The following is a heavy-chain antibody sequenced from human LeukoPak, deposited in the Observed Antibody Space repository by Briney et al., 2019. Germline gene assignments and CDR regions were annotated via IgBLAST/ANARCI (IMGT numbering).Heavy chain of an antibody. Sequence: SETLSLTCTVSGDSISNGAYYWTWIRQLPGKGLEWIGYIYYTGGTYYNPSLKSRVTISVDTSKNQFSLNLSSVTAADTAVYSCARETYSSSFFDPWGQGTLVTVSS. D-gene: IGHD6-13*01. J-gene: IGHJ5*02. CDR3: ARETYSSSFFDP. V-gene: IGHV4-31*03. CDR1: GDSISNGAYY. CDR2: IYYTGGT.